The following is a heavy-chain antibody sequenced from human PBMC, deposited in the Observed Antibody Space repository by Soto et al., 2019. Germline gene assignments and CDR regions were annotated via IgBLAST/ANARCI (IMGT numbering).Heavy chain of an antibody. V-gene: IGHV1-46*01. Sequence: GASVKVSCKASGGTFSSYTINWVRQAPGQGLEWMGIINPSGGSTSYARKFQGRVTMTRDTSTSTVYMELSSLRSEDTAVYYCARDRGPSSGYYPYWFDPWGQGTLVTVYS. D-gene: IGHD3-22*01. CDR1: GGTFSSYT. J-gene: IGHJ5*02. CDR2: INPSGGST. CDR3: ARDRGPSSGYYPYWFDP.